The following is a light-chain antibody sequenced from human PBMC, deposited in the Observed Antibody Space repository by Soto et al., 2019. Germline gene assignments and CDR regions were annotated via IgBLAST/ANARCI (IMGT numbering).Light chain of an antibody. CDR1: QSISTY. Sequence: EIVLTQSPATLSLSPGEIATLSCRASQSISTYLAWYQQKPGQAPRLLIYDVSKRAAGVPARFSGSGSGTDFARTISSLESEDFAVYYWQQRSIWPPVLTFGGGTKVE. CDR3: QQRSIWPPVLT. CDR2: DVS. J-gene: IGKJ4*01. V-gene: IGKV3-11*01.